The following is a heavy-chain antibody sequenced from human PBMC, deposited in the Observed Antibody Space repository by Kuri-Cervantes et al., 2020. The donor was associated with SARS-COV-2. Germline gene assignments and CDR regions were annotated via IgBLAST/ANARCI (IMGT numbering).Heavy chain of an antibody. CDR3: AKTYCGGDCYSDAFDI. D-gene: IGHD2-21*01. J-gene: IGHJ3*02. CDR1: GGSISSGDYY. V-gene: IGHV4-30-4*08. Sequence: SETLSLTCTVSGGSISSGDYYWSWIRQPPGKGLEWIGYTYYSGSTYYNPSLKSRVTISVDTSKNQFSLKLSSVTAADTAVYYCAKTYCGGDCYSDAFDIWGQGTMVTVSS. CDR2: TYYSGST.